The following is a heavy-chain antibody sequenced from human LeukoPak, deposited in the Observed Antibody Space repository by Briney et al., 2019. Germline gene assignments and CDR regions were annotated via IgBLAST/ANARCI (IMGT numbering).Heavy chain of an antibody. Sequence: GGSLRLSCAASGFTFSSYGMHWVRQAPGKGLEWVALIWYDGSNKYYADSVKGRFTISRDNSKNTLFLQMNSLRAEDTAVYFCARTVDRPNYYYYYGMDVWGQGTTVTVSS. CDR1: GFTFSSYG. CDR2: IWYDGSNK. CDR3: ARTVDRPNYYYYYGMDV. J-gene: IGHJ6*02. D-gene: IGHD4/OR15-4a*01. V-gene: IGHV3-33*08.